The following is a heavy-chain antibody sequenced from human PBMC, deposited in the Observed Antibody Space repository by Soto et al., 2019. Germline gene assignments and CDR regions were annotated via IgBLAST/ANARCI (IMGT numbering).Heavy chain of an antibody. D-gene: IGHD3-10*01. V-gene: IGHV3-9*01. CDR1: GFTFDDYA. Sequence: QPGGSLRLSCAASGFTFDDYAMHWVRQAPGKGLEWVSGINWNGGNIVYTDSVKGRFTISRDNAKNSLYLQMNSLRPEDTAMYYCAKEGSTKHVLQLLEYWGQGALVTVSS. CDR2: INWNGGNI. J-gene: IGHJ4*02. CDR3: AKEGSTKHVLQLLEY.